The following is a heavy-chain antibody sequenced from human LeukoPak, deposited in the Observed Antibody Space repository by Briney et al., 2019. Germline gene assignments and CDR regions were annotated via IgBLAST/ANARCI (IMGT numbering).Heavy chain of an antibody. J-gene: IGHJ4*02. CDR2: INHSGST. CDR3: ARYDSTFDY. Sequence: SETLSLTCTVSGGSISSSSYYWGWIRQPPGKGLEWIGEINHSGSTNYNPSLKSRVTISVDTSKNQFSLKLSSVTAADTAVYYCARYDSTFDYWGQGTLVTVSS. V-gene: IGHV4-39*07. CDR1: GGSISSSSYY. D-gene: IGHD1-1*01.